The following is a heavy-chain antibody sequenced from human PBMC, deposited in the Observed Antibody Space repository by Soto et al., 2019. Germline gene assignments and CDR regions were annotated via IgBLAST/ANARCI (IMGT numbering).Heavy chain of an antibody. J-gene: IGHJ5*02. Sequence: EVQLVESGGGLVQPGGSLRLSCAASGFTFSSYSMNWVRQAPGKGLEWVSYISSSSSTIYYADSVKGRFTISRDNAKNSLYLQMNSLRAEDTAVYSCARREYSGYDAWGQGTLVTVSS. CDR1: GFTFSSYS. V-gene: IGHV3-48*01. CDR2: ISSSSSTI. D-gene: IGHD5-12*01. CDR3: ARREYSGYDA.